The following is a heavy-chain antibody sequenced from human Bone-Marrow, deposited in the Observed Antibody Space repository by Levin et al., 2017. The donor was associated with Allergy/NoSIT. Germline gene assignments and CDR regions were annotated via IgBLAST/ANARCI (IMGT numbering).Heavy chain of an antibody. D-gene: IGHD3-10*01. V-gene: IGHV3-7*04. CDR3: ARDPYYNSGGIGAFEL. J-gene: IGHJ3*01. CDR1: GYTFSSFS. CDR2: IKPDGKDK. Sequence: GGSLRLSCVASGYTFSSFSMTWVRQAPGQGLEWVANIKPDGKDKNYVDSVKGRFTISRDNAVNSLYLQMSSLRAEDTAVYYWARDPYYNSGGIGAFELWGQGTLVPVSS.